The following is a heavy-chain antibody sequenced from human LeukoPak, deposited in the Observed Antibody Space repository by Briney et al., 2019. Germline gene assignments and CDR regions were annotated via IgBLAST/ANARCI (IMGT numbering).Heavy chain of an antibody. V-gene: IGHV4-59*08. CDR3: ARLESTGYEDYFDY. J-gene: IGHJ4*02. D-gene: IGHD5-12*01. CDR1: GGSISSYY. Sequence: PSETLSLTCTVSGGSISSYYGSWIRQPPGKGLEWIGYIYYSGSTNYNPSLKSRVTISVDTAKNQFSLNLSSVTAADTAVFYCARLESTGYEDYFDYWGQGTLVTVSS. CDR2: IYYSGST.